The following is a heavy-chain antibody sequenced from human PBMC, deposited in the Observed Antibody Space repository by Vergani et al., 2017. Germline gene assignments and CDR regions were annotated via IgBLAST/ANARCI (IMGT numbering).Heavy chain of an antibody. V-gene: IGHV4-59*01. D-gene: IGHD6-19*01. CDR1: GGSISSYY. J-gene: IGHJ4*02. CDR3: ARGSISRGSGWYCFDY. CDR2: IYYSGST. Sequence: QVQLQESGPGLVKPSETLSLTCTVPGGSISSYYWSWIRQPPGKGLEWIGYIYYSGSTHYNPSLKSRVTISVDTSKNQFSLKLSSVTAADTAVYYCARGSISRGSGWYCFDYGGQGTLVTVSS.